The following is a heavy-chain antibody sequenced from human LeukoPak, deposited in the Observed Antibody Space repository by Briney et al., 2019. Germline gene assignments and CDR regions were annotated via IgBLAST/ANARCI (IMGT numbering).Heavy chain of an antibody. Sequence: ASVKVSCKASGYTFTSYDINWVRQPTGQGLEWMGWMNPNSGNTGYAQKFQGRVTITRNTSISTAYMELSSVRSEDTAVYYCARGSSSYGIPDCDYWGQGTLVAVSS. CDR2: MNPNSGNT. J-gene: IGHJ4*02. CDR1: GYTFTSYD. D-gene: IGHD5-18*01. V-gene: IGHV1-8*03. CDR3: ARGSSSYGIPDCDY.